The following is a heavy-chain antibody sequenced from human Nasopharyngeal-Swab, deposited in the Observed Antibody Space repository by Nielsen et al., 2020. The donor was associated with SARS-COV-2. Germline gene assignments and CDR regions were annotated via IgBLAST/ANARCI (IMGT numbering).Heavy chain of an antibody. J-gene: IGHJ6*03. D-gene: IGHD6-13*01. CDR3: VKRGSGSSGNHYMDV. V-gene: IGHV3-23*01. CDR1: GFTFTSYA. CDR2: ISGSGSST. Sequence: GESLKISCAASGFTFTSYAMTWVRQAPGKGLEWVSGISGSGSSTYYADSVKGRFTISRDNSKNTLYLQMNSLRAEDTAVYYCVKRGSGSSGNHYMDVWGKGTTVTVSS.